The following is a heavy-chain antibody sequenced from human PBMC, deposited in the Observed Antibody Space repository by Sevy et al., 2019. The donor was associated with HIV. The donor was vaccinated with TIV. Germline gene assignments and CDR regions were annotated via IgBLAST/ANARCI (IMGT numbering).Heavy chain of an antibody. CDR3: ARDGGDSSLDY. CDR1: GFSVSNNY. D-gene: IGHD3-16*01. J-gene: IGHJ4*02. Sequence: GGSLRLSCAASGFSVSNNYMSWVRQAAGMGLEWVSIIYSEGSTYYADSVKGRFIISRDNSKNTLFLQMNSLRAEDTAVYYCARDGGDSSLDYWGQGTLVTVSS. CDR2: IYSEGST. V-gene: IGHV3-53*01.